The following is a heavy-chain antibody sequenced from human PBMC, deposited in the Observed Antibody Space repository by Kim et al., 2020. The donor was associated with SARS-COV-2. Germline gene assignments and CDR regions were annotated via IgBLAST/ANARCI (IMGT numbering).Heavy chain of an antibody. CDR3: ARAVNWNDGDVGY. V-gene: IGHV3-21*01. J-gene: IGHJ4*02. D-gene: IGHD1-1*01. CDR1: GFTFSSYS. CDR2: ISSSSSYI. Sequence: GGSLRLSCAASGFTFSSYSMNWVRQAPGKGLEWVSSISSSSSYIYYADSVKGRFTISRDNAKNSLYLQMNSLRAEDTAVYYCARAVNWNDGDVGYWGQGTLVTVSS.